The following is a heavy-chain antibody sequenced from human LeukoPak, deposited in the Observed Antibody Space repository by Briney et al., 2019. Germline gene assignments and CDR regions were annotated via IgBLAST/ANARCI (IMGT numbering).Heavy chain of an antibody. J-gene: IGHJ3*02. Sequence: SETLSLTCAVYGGSFSGYYWSWIRQPPGKGLEWIGEINHSGSTNYNPSLKSRVTISVDTSKNQFSLKLSSVTAADTAVYYCAREPVRYYDSSGSPTNAFDIWGQGTMVTVSS. CDR3: AREPVRYYDSSGSPTNAFDI. D-gene: IGHD3-22*01. CDR2: INHSGST. CDR1: GGSFSGYY. V-gene: IGHV4-34*01.